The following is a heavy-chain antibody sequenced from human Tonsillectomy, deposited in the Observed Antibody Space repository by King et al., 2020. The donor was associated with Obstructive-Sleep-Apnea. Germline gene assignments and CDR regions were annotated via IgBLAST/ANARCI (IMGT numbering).Heavy chain of an antibody. CDR1: VNSVTSYW. CDR3: ARQGGYCSGGSCYLDY. J-gene: IGHJ4*02. V-gene: IGHV5-51*01. Sequence: QLVQSGAEVKKPGESLQISCKGSVNSVTSYWIGWVRHMTGEDLAGVGLIYPLGADIIYSPSFHGQVTISADKSIRTAYLQWSSLKASDTAMYYCARQGGYCSGGSCYLDYWGQGTLVTVSS. CDR2: IYPLGADI. D-gene: IGHD2-15*01.